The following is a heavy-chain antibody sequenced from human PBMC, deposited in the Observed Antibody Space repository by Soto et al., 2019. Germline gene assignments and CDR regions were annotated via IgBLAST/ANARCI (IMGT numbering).Heavy chain of an antibody. CDR3: ADGHHIMVRNVIITSQYYYGRGG. J-gene: IGHJ6*02. V-gene: IGHV3-23*01. Sequence: GGSLRLSCAASGFTFGDHAMRWVRQAPGKGLEWVPVISGSGRITYCEDAVRSRLTMTRDCAKNTLYRKLIRLRAQDTTVYYCADGHHIMVRNVIITSQYYYGRGGWGQWTRVTVS. CDR2: ISGSGRIT. D-gene: IGHD3-10*01. CDR1: GFTFGDHA.